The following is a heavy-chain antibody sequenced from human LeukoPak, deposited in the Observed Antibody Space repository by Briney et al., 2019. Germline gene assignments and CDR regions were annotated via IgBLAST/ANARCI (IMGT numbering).Heavy chain of an antibody. CDR2: IKQDGSEK. D-gene: IGHD5-18*01. CDR3: AKGDTAMVWTDY. V-gene: IGHV3-7*03. Sequence: GGSLRLSCAASGFTFRSYWMSWVRQAPGQGLEWVANIKQDGSEKYYVDSVKGRFTISRDNAKNSLYLQMNSLRDEDTAVYYCAKGDTAMVWTDYWGQGTLVTVSS. CDR1: GFTFRSYW. J-gene: IGHJ4*02.